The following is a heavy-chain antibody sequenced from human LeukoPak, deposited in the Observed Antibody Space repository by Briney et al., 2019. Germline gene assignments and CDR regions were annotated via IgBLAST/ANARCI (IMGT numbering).Heavy chain of an antibody. CDR1: GFTFSSYG. D-gene: IGHD4-17*01. CDR2: IWYDGSNK. Sequence: GGSLRLSCAASGFTFSSYGMRWVRQAPGKGLEWVAVIWYDGSNKYYADSVKGRFTISRDNSKNTLYLQMNSLRAEDTAVYYCARDRFPYGDYDFDYWGQGTLVAVSS. CDR3: ARDRFPYGDYDFDY. V-gene: IGHV3-33*01. J-gene: IGHJ4*02.